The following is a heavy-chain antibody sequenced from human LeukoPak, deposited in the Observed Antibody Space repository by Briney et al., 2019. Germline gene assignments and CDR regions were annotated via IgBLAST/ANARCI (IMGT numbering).Heavy chain of an antibody. CDR1: GYTFTRYG. Sequence: ASVKVSCKASGYTFTRYGITWVRQAPGQGLEWMTWISAYNGYTNYAEKLQGRVTMTTDTSTTTAYMELRGLRSDDTAVYYCARDHMLRSAAGTLDNWGQGTLVTVSS. D-gene: IGHD6-13*01. V-gene: IGHV1-18*01. CDR2: ISAYNGYT. J-gene: IGHJ4*02. CDR3: ARDHMLRSAAGTLDN.